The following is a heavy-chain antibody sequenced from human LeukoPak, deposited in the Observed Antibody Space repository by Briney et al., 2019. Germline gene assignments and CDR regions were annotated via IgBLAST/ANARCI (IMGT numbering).Heavy chain of an antibody. J-gene: IGHJ5*02. CDR1: GFTFSSYS. CDR3: ARDRSSSWREWWFDP. CDR2: ISSSSSNI. V-gene: IGHV3-21*01. D-gene: IGHD6-13*01. Sequence: PGGSLRLSCAACGFTFSSYSMNWVRQAPGKGLEWVSSISSSSSNIYYADSVKGRFTISRDNAKNSLYLQMNSLRAEDTAVYYCARDRSSSWREWWFDPWGQGTMVTVS.